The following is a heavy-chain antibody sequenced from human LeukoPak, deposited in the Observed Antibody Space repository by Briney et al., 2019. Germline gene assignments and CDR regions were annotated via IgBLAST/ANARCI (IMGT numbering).Heavy chain of an antibody. CDR2: IESKTDGGTT. D-gene: IGHD3-22*01. V-gene: IGHV3-15*04. CDR1: GFSFTDAW. J-gene: IGHJ4*02. CDR3: TTLTYYYDSSGYF. Sequence: GGSLRLSCVGSGFSFTDAWMSWVRQIPGKGLEWVGRIESKTDGGTTDYAAPVKGRFTISRDDSKNTLYLQMNSLKTEDTAVYYCTTLTYYYDSSGYFWGQGTLVTVSS.